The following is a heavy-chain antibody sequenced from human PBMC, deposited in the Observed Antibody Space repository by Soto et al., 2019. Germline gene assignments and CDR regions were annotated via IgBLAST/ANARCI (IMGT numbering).Heavy chain of an antibody. CDR1: GFTFSIYA. CDR3: SSFYCSGRRCYAVLAY. D-gene: IGHD2-15*01. CDR2: MSRSGGGT. Sequence: GGSLRLSCPASGFTFSIYAMSWVRLAPGKGLEWVSSMSRSGGGTYYADSVGGRFTISGDNSKNTLYRQMNSLRAEDTAVYYCSSFYCSGRRCYAVLAYWRQGTL. V-gene: IGHV3-23*01. J-gene: IGHJ4*02.